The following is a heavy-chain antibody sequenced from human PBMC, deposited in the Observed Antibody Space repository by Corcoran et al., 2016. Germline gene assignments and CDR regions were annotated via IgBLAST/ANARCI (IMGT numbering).Heavy chain of an antibody. CDR3: VARISMVVADAFDI. V-gene: IGHV1-69*01. D-gene: IGHD3-22*01. J-gene: IGHJ3*02. CDR2: IIPIFGTA. Sequence: QVQLVQSGAEVKKPGSSVKVSCKASGGTFSSYAISWVRQAPGQGLEWMGGIIPIFGTANYAQKFQGRVTITEDETTSTAYMELSSLRSEDTGVYYCVARISMVVADAFDIWGQGTMVTVSS. CDR1: GGTFSSYA.